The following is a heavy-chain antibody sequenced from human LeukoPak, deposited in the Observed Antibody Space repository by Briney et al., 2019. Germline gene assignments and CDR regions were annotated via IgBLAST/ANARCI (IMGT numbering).Heavy chain of an antibody. D-gene: IGHD3-10*01. CDR3: ARGSAGITMVRGVIITKGWFDP. Sequence: ASVKVSCKASGYTFTSYGINWVRQATGLGLEWRGWMNPNSGNTGYAQKFQGRVTITRNTSISTAYMELSSLRSEDTAVYCCARGSAGITMVRGVIITKGWFDPWGQGTLVTVSS. V-gene: IGHV1-8*03. CDR2: MNPNSGNT. J-gene: IGHJ5*02. CDR1: GYTFTSYG.